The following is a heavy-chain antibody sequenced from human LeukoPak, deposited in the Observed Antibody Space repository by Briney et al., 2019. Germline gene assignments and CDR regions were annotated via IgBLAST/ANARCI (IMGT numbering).Heavy chain of an antibody. J-gene: IGHJ5*02. Sequence: SETLSLTCTVSGYSVSSGYYWGWIRQPPGKGLEWIGSISHSGSTYYNPSLKSRVTISVDTSKNQFSLKLRSVTAADTAVYYCARVTSRLGWFDPWGQGTLVTVSS. CDR1: GYSVSSGYY. CDR3: ARVTSRLGWFDP. V-gene: IGHV4-38-2*02. CDR2: ISHSGST. D-gene: IGHD1-14*01.